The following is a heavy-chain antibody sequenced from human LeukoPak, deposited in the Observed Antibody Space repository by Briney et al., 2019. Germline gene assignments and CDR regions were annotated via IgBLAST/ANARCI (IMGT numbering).Heavy chain of an antibody. CDR3: ARGFVATITDWFDP. V-gene: IGHV1-8*01. D-gene: IGHD5-12*01. Sequence: ASVKVSCKASGYTFTSYDINWVRQATGQGLEWMGWMNPNSGNTGYAQKFQGRVTMTRNTSISTAYMELSSLRSEDTAVYYCARGFVATITDWFDPWGQGTLVTVSS. J-gene: IGHJ5*02. CDR1: GYTFTSYD. CDR2: MNPNSGNT.